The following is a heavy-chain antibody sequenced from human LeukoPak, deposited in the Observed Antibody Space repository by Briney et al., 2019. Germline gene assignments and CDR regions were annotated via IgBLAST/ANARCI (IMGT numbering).Heavy chain of an antibody. Sequence: SETLSLTCSVSGGSITSSNYYWGWIRQPPGKGLEWIGSISYSGSTFYNPSLKSRLTISVDTSKNEFSLKPSSVTAADTAAYYCASHSRYSFYFEFWGQGILVTVSS. V-gene: IGHV4-39*01. CDR3: ASHSRYSFYFEF. J-gene: IGHJ4*02. CDR2: ISYSGST. CDR1: GGSITSSNYY. D-gene: IGHD2/OR15-2a*01.